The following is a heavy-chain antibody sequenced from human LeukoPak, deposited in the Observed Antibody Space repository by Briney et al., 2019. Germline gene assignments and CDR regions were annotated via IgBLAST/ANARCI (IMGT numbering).Heavy chain of an antibody. CDR1: GYTFTSCG. D-gene: IGHD3-3*01. Sequence: ASVKVSCKASGYTFTSCGISWVRQAPGQGLDWMGWISAYNGNTNYAQKLQGRVTMTTDTSTSTAYMELRSLRSDDTAVYYCARLSTYYDFRGYYYYMDVWGKGTTVTVSS. V-gene: IGHV1-18*01. CDR3: ARLSTYYDFRGYYYYMDV. J-gene: IGHJ6*03. CDR2: ISAYNGNT.